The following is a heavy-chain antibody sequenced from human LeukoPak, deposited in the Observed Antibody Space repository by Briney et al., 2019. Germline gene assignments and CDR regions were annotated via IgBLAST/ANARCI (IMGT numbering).Heavy chain of an antibody. CDR2: ISGSGGST. Sequence: GGSLRLSCAASGFTFSSYAMSWVRQAPGKGLERVSAISGSGGSTYYADSVKGRFTISRDNSKNTLYLQMNSLRAEDTAVYYCAKASSGSYSCFDYWGQGTLVTVSS. CDR1: GFTFSSYA. J-gene: IGHJ4*02. V-gene: IGHV3-23*01. D-gene: IGHD1-26*01. CDR3: AKASSGSYSCFDY.